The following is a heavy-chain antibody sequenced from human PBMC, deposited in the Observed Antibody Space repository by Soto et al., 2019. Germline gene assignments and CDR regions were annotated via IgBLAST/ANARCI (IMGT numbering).Heavy chain of an antibody. CDR3: ARDCTGGSCFCIY. V-gene: IGHV1-18*01. J-gene: IGHJ4*02. CDR1: GYTLTNYA. D-gene: IGHD2-15*01. Sequence: QVQLVQSAAEVKKPGGSVKVSSKASGYTLTNYAISWVRQAPGQGPEWMGWINTYNGNSNYAQKFQGRVTMTTDASTNTAYMELRSLTSDDTAVYYCARDCTGGSCFCIYWGQGTLVTVSS. CDR2: INTYNGNS.